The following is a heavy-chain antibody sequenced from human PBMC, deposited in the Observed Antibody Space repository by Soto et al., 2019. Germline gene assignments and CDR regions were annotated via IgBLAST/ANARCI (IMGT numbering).Heavy chain of an antibody. CDR3: APSTVTTHPVFDY. J-gene: IGHJ4*02. D-gene: IGHD4-17*01. Sequence: QVQLQESGPGLVKPSETLSLTCTVSGGSISSYYWSWIRQPPGKGLEWIGYIYYSGSTNYNPSLKSRVTISVATSKNQFSLKLSSVTAADKAVYYCAPSTVTTHPVFDYWGQGTLVTVSS. V-gene: IGHV4-59*01. CDR1: GGSISSYY. CDR2: IYYSGST.